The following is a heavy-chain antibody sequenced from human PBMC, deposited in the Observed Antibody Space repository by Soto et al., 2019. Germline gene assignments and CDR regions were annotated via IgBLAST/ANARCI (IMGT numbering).Heavy chain of an antibody. J-gene: IGHJ5*02. V-gene: IGHV4-61*01. CDR3: ARWGSVLGPAAMEGFDP. D-gene: IGHD2-2*01. CDR1: GGSVSSGSYY. CDR2: IYYSGST. Sequence: SETLSLTCTVSGGSVSSGSYYWSWIRQPPGKGLEWIGYIYYSGSTNYNPSLKSRVTISVDTSKNQFSLKLRSVTAADTAVNYCARWGSVLGPAAMEGFDPWGQGTLVTVSS.